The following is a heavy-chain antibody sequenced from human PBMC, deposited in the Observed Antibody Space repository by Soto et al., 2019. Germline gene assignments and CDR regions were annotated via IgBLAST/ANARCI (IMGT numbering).Heavy chain of an antibody. J-gene: IGHJ3*02. CDR3: ARDRRVHSYGYDAFDI. D-gene: IGHD5-18*01. CDR1: GFTFSSYW. V-gene: IGHV3-74*01. CDR2: INSDGSST. Sequence: EVQLVESGGGLVQPGGSLRLSCAASGFTFSSYWMHWVRQAPGKGLVWVSRINSDGSSTSYADSVKGRFTISRDNAKNTLYLQMNSRRAEDTAVYYCARDRRVHSYGYDAFDIWGQGTMVTVSS.